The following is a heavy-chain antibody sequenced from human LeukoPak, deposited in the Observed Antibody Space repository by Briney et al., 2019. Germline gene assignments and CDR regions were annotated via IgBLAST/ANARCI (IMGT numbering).Heavy chain of an antibody. V-gene: IGHV3-48*03. J-gene: IGHJ5*02. CDR1: GFTFSSYE. Sequence: GGSLRLSCAASGFTFSSYEMNWVRQAPGKGLEWVSYISSSGSTIYYADSVKGRFTISRDNAKNSLYLQMNSLRAEDTAVYYCASLVVAARGRYNWFDPWGQGTLVTVSS. CDR2: ISSSGSTI. CDR3: ASLVVAARGRYNWFDP. D-gene: IGHD2-15*01.